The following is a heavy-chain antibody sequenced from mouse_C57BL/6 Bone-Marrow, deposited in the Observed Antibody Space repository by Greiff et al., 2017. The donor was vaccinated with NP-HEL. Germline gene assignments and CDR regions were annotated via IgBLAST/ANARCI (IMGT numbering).Heavy chain of an antibody. CDR2: INPNNGGT. V-gene: IGHV1-22*01. J-gene: IGHJ1*03. CDR3: ARFDGYPFYWYFDV. D-gene: IGHD2-3*01. CDR1: GYTFTDYN. Sequence: EVQLQQSGPELVKPGASVKMSCKASGYTFTDYNMHWVKQSHGKSLEWIGYINPNNGGTSYNQKFKGKATLTVNKSSSTAYMELRSLTSEYSAVYYCARFDGYPFYWYFDVWGTGTTVTVSS.